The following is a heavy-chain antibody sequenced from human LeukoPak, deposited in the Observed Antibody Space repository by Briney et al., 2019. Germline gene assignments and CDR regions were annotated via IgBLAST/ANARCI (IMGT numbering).Heavy chain of an antibody. V-gene: IGHV4-59*01. CDR2: IYYSGST. CDR1: GGSISSYY. Sequence: SETLSLTCSVSGGSISSYYWSWIRHPPGKGLEWIGYIYYSGSTNYNPSLKSRVTISVDTSKNQFSLKLSSVTAADTAVYYCARRERYCSSTSCYSYFDYWGQGTLVTVSS. D-gene: IGHD2-2*02. CDR3: ARRERYCSSTSCYSYFDY. J-gene: IGHJ4*02.